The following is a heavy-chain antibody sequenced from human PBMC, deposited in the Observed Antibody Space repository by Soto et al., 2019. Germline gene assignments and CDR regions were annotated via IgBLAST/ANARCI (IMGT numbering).Heavy chain of an antibody. J-gene: IGHJ5*02. Sequence: GGSLRLSCAASGFTFSSYSMNWVRQAPGKGLEWVSYISSSSSTIYYADSVKGRFTISRDNAKNSLYLQMNSLRDEDTAVYYCARDGKTDYYGSGSYYGWFDPWGQGTLVTVSS. CDR1: GFTFSSYS. D-gene: IGHD3-10*01. CDR3: ARDGKTDYYGSGSYYGWFDP. CDR2: ISSSSSTI. V-gene: IGHV3-48*02.